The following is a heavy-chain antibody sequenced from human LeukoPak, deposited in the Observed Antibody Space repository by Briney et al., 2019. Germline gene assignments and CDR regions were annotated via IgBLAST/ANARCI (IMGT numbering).Heavy chain of an antibody. CDR2: IYHSGST. V-gene: IGHV4-30-2*01. Sequence: SQTLSLTCTVSGGSISSSSYYWVWIRQPPGKGLEWIGYIYHSGSTYYNPSLKSRVTISVDRSKNQFSLKLSSVTAADTAVYYCARDQTYSGSGIYTYFDYWGQGILVTVSS. J-gene: IGHJ4*02. CDR3: ARDQTYSGSGIYTYFDY. CDR1: GGSISSSSYY. D-gene: IGHD3-10*01.